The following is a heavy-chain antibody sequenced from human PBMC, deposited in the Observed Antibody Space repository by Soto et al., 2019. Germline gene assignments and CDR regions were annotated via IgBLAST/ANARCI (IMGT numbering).Heavy chain of an antibody. D-gene: IGHD3-16*01. V-gene: IGHV3-23*01. J-gene: IGHJ6*02. Sequence: EVQLLESGGGLVQPGGSLRLSCAASGFTFSSYAMSWVRQAPGKGLEWVSAISGSGGSTYYADSVKGRFTISRDNSKNTLYLQRNSLRAEDTAVYYCAKVPFANPYYYYYGMDVWGQGTTVTVSS. CDR3: AKVPFANPYYYYYGMDV. CDR2: ISGSGGST. CDR1: GFTFSSYA.